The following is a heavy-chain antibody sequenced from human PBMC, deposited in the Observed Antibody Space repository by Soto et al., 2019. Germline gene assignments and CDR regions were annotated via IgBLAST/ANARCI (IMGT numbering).Heavy chain of an antibody. J-gene: IGHJ4*02. Sequence: ASVKVSCKASGYTFTNYYIHWVRQAPRQGLKWMGIIDPSGGSASYAQKFQGRVTLTRDTSTSTVYMELSSLRSEDTAMYFCARLAVDSSGFYKYYFDYWGQGTLVTVSS. CDR1: GYTFTNYY. V-gene: IGHV1-46*01. D-gene: IGHD3-22*01. CDR2: IDPSGGSA. CDR3: ARLAVDSSGFYKYYFDY.